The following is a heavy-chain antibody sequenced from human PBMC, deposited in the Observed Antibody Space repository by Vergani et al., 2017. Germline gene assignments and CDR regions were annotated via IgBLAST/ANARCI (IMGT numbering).Heavy chain of an antibody. Sequence: QVQLEESGRGVVQPGRPLRLSCAAPGFTFSRYVMHWVRQAPGKGLEWVAVISYDGSNKYYEDSVKGRFTISRENSKNTLYLQMNSLRDEDTAVYYCAKDEIAGAGGHMFYFDYWGQGTLVTVSS. CDR1: GFTFSRYV. CDR2: ISYDGSNK. V-gene: IGHV3-30*18. CDR3: AKDEIAGAGGHMFYFDY. J-gene: IGHJ4*02. D-gene: IGHD6-13*01.